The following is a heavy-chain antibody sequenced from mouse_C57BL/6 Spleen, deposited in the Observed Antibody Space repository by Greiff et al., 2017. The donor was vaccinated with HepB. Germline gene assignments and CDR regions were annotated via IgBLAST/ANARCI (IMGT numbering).Heavy chain of an antibody. J-gene: IGHJ2*01. D-gene: IGHD1-1*01. V-gene: IGHV1-55*01. Sequence: QVQLQQPGAELVKPGASVKMSCKASGYTFTSYWITWVKQRPGQGLEWIGDIYPGSGSTNYNEKFKSKATLTVDTSSSTAYMQLSSLTSEDPAVYYCARSIYYYGRGYYFDYWGQGTTLTVSS. CDR3: ARSIYYYGRGYYFDY. CDR2: IYPGSGST. CDR1: GYTFTSYW.